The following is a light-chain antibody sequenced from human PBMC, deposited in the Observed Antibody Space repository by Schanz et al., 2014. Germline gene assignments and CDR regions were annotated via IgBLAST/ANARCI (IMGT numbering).Light chain of an antibody. CDR2: ENS. CDR3: CSYAGTSYV. J-gene: IGLJ1*01. V-gene: IGLV2-23*01. CDR1: YSDVGSYNL. Sequence: QSALTQPASVSGSPGQSITISCTGTYSDVGSYNLVSWYQQYPGKAPKVMMYENSKRPSGVSNRFSGSKSGNTASLTISGLQAEDEADYYCCSYAGTSYVFGTGTKVTVL.